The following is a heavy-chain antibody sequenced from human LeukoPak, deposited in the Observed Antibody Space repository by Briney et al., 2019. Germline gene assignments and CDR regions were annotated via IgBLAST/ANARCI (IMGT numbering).Heavy chain of an antibody. Sequence: PSETLSLTCAVYGGSFSGYYWSWIRQPPGKGLEWIGEINHSGSTNYNPSLKSRVTISVDTSKNQFSLKLSSVTAADTAVYYCAALTYYDYVWGSHLPWGQGTLVTVSS. D-gene: IGHD3-16*01. CDR3: AALTYYDYVWGSHLP. CDR1: GGSFSGYY. CDR2: INHSGST. V-gene: IGHV4-34*01. J-gene: IGHJ5*02.